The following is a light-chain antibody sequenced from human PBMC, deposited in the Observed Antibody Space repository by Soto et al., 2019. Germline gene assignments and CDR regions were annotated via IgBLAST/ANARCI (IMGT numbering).Light chain of an antibody. CDR2: AAS. J-gene: IGKJ5*01. V-gene: IGKV1-27*01. Sequence: IQIYNSPSSVAVYKKVRVTITCRASQGISNYLAWYQQKPGKVPKLLIYAASTLQSGVPSRFSGSGSGTDFTLTISSLQPEDFTTYYSPQLHGHLITFGQVTRLEI. CDR3: PQLHGHLIT. CDR1: QGISNY.